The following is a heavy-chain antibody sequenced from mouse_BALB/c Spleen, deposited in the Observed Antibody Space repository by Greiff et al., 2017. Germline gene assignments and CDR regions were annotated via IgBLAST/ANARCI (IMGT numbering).Heavy chain of an antibody. J-gene: IGHJ2*01. D-gene: IGHD1-1*01. CDR2: IYPGGGYT. V-gene: IGHV1-63*02. CDR3: ARDYYYGSSYVVGDY. CDR1: GYTFTNYW. Sequence: VQVVESGAELVRPGTSVKMSCKAAGYTFTNYWIGWVKQRPGHGLEWIGDIYPGGGYTNSNEKFKGKATLTADTSSSTAYMQLSSLTSEDSAIYYCARDYYYGSSYVVGDYWGQGTTLTVSS.